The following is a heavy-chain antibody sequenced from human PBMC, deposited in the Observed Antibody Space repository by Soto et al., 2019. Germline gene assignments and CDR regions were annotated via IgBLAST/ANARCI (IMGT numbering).Heavy chain of an antibody. Sequence: LSLTCAVYGGSFSGYYWSWIRQPPGKGLEWIGEINHSGSTNYNPSLKSRVTISVDTSKNQFSLKLSSVTAADTAVYYCARGTEQWLVSYYYGMDVWGQGTTVTVSS. J-gene: IGHJ6*02. CDR1: GGSFSGYY. V-gene: IGHV4-34*01. CDR2: INHSGST. D-gene: IGHD6-19*01. CDR3: ARGTEQWLVSYYYGMDV.